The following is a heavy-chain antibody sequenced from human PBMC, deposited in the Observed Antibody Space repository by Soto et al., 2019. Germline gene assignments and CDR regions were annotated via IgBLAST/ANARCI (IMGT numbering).Heavy chain of an antibody. CDR2: VYYRGST. V-gene: IGHV4-59*01. CDR1: GGSISSYY. CDR3: ARIVFGYIAS. J-gene: IGHJ4*02. Sequence: SETLSLTCSGSGGSISSYYWSWIRQSPGKGLEWIGDVYYRGSTRYNPSLKSRVTISVDTSKNQFSLKLTSVTAADTAIYYCARIVFGYIASWGQGPLVTVS. D-gene: IGHD3-3*01.